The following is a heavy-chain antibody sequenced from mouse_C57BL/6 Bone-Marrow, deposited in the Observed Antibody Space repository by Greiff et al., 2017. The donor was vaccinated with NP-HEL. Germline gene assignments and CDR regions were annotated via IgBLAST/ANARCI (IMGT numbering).Heavy chain of an antibody. Sequence: QVQLQQSGPELARPWASVKISCQAFYTFSRRVHFAIRDTNYWMQWVKQRPGQGLEWIGAFYPGNGDPSYNQTFKGKATLTEDKSSSTAYMQLSSLTSEDSAVDYCAFYGYDEDGYFDYWGQGTTLTVSS. CDR2: GQGLEWIG. J-gene: IGHJ2*01. V-gene: IGHV1-87*01. D-gene: IGHD2-2*01. CDR1: YTFSRRVH. CDR3: SEDSAVDYCAFYGYDEDGYFDY.